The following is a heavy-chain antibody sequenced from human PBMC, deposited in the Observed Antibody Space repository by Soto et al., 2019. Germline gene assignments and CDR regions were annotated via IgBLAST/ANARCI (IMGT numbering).Heavy chain of an antibody. D-gene: IGHD3-22*01. CDR2: ISSSSSYI. CDR1: GFTFSSYS. J-gene: IGHJ3*02. CDR3: AGDKGGGYDSSGFDAFDI. Sequence: LSLTCAASGFTFSSYSMNWVRQAPGKGLEWVSSISSSSSYIYYADSVKGRFTISRDNAKNSLYLQMNSLRAEDTAVYYCAGDKGGGYDSSGFDAFDIWGQGTMVTVSS. V-gene: IGHV3-21*01.